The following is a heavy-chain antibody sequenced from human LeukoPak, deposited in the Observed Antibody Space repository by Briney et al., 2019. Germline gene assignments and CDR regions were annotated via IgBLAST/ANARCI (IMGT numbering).Heavy chain of an antibody. CDR1: GYTFTGYY. D-gene: IGHD2-15*01. Sequence: ASVKVSCKASGYTFTGYYMHWVRQAPGQGLEWMGWINPNSGGTNYAQKFQGRVTMTRDTSISTAYMELSRLRSDDTAVYYCARDLRGEWQLLLFYGMDVWGQGTTVTVSS. J-gene: IGHJ6*02. CDR2: INPNSGGT. CDR3: ARDLRGEWQLLLFYGMDV. V-gene: IGHV1-2*02.